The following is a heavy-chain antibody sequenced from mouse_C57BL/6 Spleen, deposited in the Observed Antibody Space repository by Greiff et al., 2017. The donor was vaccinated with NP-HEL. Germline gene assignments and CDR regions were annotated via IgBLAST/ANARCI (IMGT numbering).Heavy chain of an antibody. Sequence: QVQLQQPGTELVKPGASVKPSCKASGYTFTSYWMHWVKQRPGQGLEWIGNINPSNGGTNYNEKFKSKATLTVDKSSSTAYMQLSSLTSEDSAVYYCAREGLITTVVATGAMDYWGQGTSVTVSS. V-gene: IGHV1-53*01. J-gene: IGHJ4*01. CDR2: INPSNGGT. CDR1: GYTFTSYW. CDR3: AREGLITTVVATGAMDY. D-gene: IGHD1-1*01.